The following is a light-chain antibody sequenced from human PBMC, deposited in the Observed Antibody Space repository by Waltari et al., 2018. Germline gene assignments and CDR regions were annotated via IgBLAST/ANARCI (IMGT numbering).Light chain of an antibody. CDR1: LSILHSSQNKNY. Sequence: DIVMTPSPDSLSVSLGERATINCKSSLSILHSSQNKNYLAWYQQKSGQSPKLLIYAASTRESGVPDRFSGSGSGTDFTLTISGLQAEDVAVYYCQQYFSSPLSFGPGTKVDIK. J-gene: IGKJ3*01. CDR3: QQYFSSPLS. CDR2: AAS. V-gene: IGKV4-1*01.